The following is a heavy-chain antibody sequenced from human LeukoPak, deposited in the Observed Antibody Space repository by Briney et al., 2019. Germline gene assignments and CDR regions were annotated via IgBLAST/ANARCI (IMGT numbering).Heavy chain of an antibody. CDR3: AREGSSGWSVI. J-gene: IGHJ4*02. Sequence: TSFGITGRRHTPRQRLEWMGWISPYNGNTNYAQKVQGRVTMTTDTSTSTAYMELRSLRSDDTAVYYCAREGSSGWSVIWGQGTLVTVSS. CDR2: ISPYNGNT. V-gene: IGHV1-18*04. D-gene: IGHD6-19*01. CDR1: TSFG.